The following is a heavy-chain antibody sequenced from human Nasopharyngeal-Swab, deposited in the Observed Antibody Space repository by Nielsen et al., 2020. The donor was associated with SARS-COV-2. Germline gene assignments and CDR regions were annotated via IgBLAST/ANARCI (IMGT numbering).Heavy chain of an antibody. CDR1: GFTFDNYE. Sequence: GESLKISCAASGFTFDNYEMNWVRQAPGKGLEWVSYISTSGATIHYADSVRGRVTISRDNAKKSLHLQMNSLRAEDTAVYYCARASRGWSWGQGTPVTVSS. J-gene: IGHJ5*02. CDR2: ISTSGATI. D-gene: IGHD6-19*01. CDR3: ARASRGWS. V-gene: IGHV3-48*03.